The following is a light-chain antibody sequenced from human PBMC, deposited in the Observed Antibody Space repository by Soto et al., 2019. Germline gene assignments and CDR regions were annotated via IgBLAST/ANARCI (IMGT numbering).Light chain of an antibody. CDR3: HHFGSSTET. Sequence: EVVLTQSPGTLSLSPGERATLSCRASQSVADSSLAWYQQKPGRAPRLLFYAATRRATGIPDRFSGSGSGTDFPLPISTLEPDDFAVYYCHHFGSSTETFGQGTKVE. CDR2: AAT. V-gene: IGKV3-20*01. J-gene: IGKJ1*01. CDR1: QSVADSS.